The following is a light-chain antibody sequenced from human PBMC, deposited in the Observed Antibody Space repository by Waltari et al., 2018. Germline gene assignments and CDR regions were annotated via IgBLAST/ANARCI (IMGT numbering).Light chain of an antibody. CDR3: QKSYNSPYT. Sequence: DIQMTQSPSSLSASVGDRVTITCRASQSISTYLNWYQQRPGKAPKLLIYAASILQSGVPSRFSGTGSETDFTLTISSLQPEDFATYYCQKSYNSPYTFGQGTKLEIK. CDR2: AAS. CDR1: QSISTY. J-gene: IGKJ2*01. V-gene: IGKV1-39*01.